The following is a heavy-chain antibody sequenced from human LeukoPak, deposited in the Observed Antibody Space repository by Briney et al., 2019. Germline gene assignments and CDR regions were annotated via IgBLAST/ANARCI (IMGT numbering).Heavy chain of an antibody. CDR3: AKGIRTSCCNDAFDV. Sequence: PGGSLRLSCAASGFTFSTYAMNWVRQAPGKGLESVSVIRGDGGNAYYADSVKCRFTISRDNSRNTLYLQMNSLRAEDTAVYYCAKGIRTSCCNDAFDVWGQGTMVTASS. CDR1: GFTFSTYA. CDR2: IRGDGGNA. V-gene: IGHV3-23*01. J-gene: IGHJ3*01. D-gene: IGHD2-2*01.